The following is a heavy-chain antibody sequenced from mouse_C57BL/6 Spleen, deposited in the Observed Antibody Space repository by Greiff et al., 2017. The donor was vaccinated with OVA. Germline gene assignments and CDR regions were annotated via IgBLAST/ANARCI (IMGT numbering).Heavy chain of an antibody. Sequence: VQLQESGPGLVAPSQSLSITCTVSGFSLTSYAISWVRQPPGKGLEWLGVLWPGGGTTYNSALNSRLSISKDNSKRQGFLKMNSLQTDDTARYYCARKGYYAGYWYFDVWGTGTTVTVSS. CDR3: ARKGYYAGYWYFDV. D-gene: IGHD1-1*01. V-gene: IGHV2-9-1*01. J-gene: IGHJ1*03. CDR1: GFSLTSYA. CDR2: LWPGGGT.